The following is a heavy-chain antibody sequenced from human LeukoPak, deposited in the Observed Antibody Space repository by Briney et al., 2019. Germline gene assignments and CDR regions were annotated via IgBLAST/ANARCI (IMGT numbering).Heavy chain of an antibody. V-gene: IGHV5-51*01. D-gene: IGHD3-10*01. Sequence: GESLKTSCKGSGYSFTSYWIGWVRQMPGKGLEWMGIIYPGDSDTRYSPSFQGQVTISADKSISTAYLQWSSLKASDTAMYYCARPGTVLLWFGELLPQDAFDIWGQGTMVTVSS. CDR3: ARPGTVLLWFGELLPQDAFDI. CDR1: GYSFTSYW. CDR2: IYPGDSDT. J-gene: IGHJ3*02.